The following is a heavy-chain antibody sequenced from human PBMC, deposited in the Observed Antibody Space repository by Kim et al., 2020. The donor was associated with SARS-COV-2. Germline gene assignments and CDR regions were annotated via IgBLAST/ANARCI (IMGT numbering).Heavy chain of an antibody. CDR3: AKAVAGKIYYYYGMDV. Sequence: SMKGRLNSSRDNSKNTLYLQMNSLRAEDTAVYYCAKAVAGKIYYYYGMDVWGQGTTVTVSS. V-gene: IGHV3-23*01. J-gene: IGHJ6*02. D-gene: IGHD6-19*01.